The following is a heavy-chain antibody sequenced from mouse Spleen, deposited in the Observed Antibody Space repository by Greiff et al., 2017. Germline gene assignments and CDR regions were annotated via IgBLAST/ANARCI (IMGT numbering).Heavy chain of an antibody. D-gene: IGHD2-3*01. Sequence: QVQLQQSGAELVRPGASVTLSCKASGYTFTDYEMHWVKQTPVHGLEWIGAIDPETGGTAYNQKFKGKATLTADKSSSTAYMELRSLTSEDSAVYYCTRNDGYPAWFAYWGQGTLVTVSA. CDR2: IDPETGGT. V-gene: IGHV1-15*01. CDR3: TRNDGYPAWFAY. CDR1: GYTFTDYE. J-gene: IGHJ3*01.